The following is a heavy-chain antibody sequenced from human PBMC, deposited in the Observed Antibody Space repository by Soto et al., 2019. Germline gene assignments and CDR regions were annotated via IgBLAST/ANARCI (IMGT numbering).Heavy chain of an antibody. V-gene: IGHV2-5*02. CDR2: IFCDDDQ. J-gene: IGHJ4*02. D-gene: IGHD4-17*01. CDR3: VQARAVTTAGDY. CDR1: GFSLSTTGVG. Sequence: QITLKESGPTLVKPTQTLTLTCTFSGFSLSTTGVGAGWIRQPPGKALDWLALIFCDDDQRYRPSLKSRLTIAEDTPKNQVVLTLASIDPIDTATYDCVQARAVTTAGDYWGQGTLVTVCS.